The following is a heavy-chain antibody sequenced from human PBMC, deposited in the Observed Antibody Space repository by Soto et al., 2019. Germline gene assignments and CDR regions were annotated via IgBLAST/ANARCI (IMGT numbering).Heavy chain of an antibody. J-gene: IGHJ4*02. D-gene: IGHD3-10*01. CDR3: ALDRMVRGVMVAY. Sequence: GGSLRLSCAASGFTFSSYSMNWVRQAPGKGLEWVSYISSSSSTIYYADSVKGRFTISRDNAKNSLYLQMNSLRAEDTAVYYCALDRMVRGVMVAYWGQGTLVTVSS. V-gene: IGHV3-48*01. CDR2: ISSSSSTI. CDR1: GFTFSSYS.